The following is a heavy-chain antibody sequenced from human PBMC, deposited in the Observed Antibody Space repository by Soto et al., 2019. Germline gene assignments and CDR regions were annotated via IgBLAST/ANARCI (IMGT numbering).Heavy chain of an antibody. CDR2: INHSGST. Sequence: PSETLSLTCAVYGGSFSGYYWSWIRQPPGKGLEWIGEINHSGSTNYNPSLKSRVTISVDTSKNQFSLKLSSVTAADTAVYYCARRVGGFDYWGQGTLVTVS. CDR3: ARRVGGFDY. J-gene: IGHJ4*02. D-gene: IGHD3-10*01. CDR1: GGSFSGYY. V-gene: IGHV4-34*01.